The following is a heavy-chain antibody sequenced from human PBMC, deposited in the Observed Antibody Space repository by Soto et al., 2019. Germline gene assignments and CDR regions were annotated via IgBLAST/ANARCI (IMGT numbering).Heavy chain of an antibody. CDR1: GGSISSGGYY. CDR2: IYYSGST. D-gene: IGHD7-27*01. J-gene: IGHJ4*02. Sequence: QVQLQESGPGLVKPSQTLSLTCTVSGGSISSGGYYWSWIRQHPGKGLEWIGYIYYSGSTYYIPSLKSRVTISVDTSKKQFSLKLSSVTSADTAVYYCASSFTWGRFDYWGQGTLFTVSS. CDR3: ASSFTWGRFDY. V-gene: IGHV4-31*03.